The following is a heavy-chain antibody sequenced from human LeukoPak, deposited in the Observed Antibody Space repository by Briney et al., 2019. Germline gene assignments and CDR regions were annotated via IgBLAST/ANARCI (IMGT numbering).Heavy chain of an antibody. CDR2: IIPIFGTA. Sequence: GASVKVSCKASGGTFSSYAISWVRQAPGQWLEWMGGIIPIFGTANYAQKFQGRVTITADESTSTAYMELSSLRSEDTAVYYCARDRATAMVNSEFDYWGQGTLVTVSS. D-gene: IGHD5-18*01. CDR3: ARDRATAMVNSEFDY. CDR1: GGTFSSYA. J-gene: IGHJ4*02. V-gene: IGHV1-69*13.